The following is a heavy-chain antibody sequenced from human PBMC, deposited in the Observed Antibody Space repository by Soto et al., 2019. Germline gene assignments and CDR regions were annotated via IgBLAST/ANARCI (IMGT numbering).Heavy chain of an antibody. CDR3: ARMTYSGTAYYYYYGMDA. CDR2: IIPIFSTV. Sequence: SVKVSCKAAGGTFSSYAISWVRQAPGQGLEWMGGIIPIFSTVNYVQKFQGRVTITADESTSTAYMELSSLRSEDTAVYYCARMTYSGTAYYYYYGMDAWGQGTTVTVSS. J-gene: IGHJ6*02. D-gene: IGHD1-26*01. CDR1: GGTFSSYA. V-gene: IGHV1-69*13.